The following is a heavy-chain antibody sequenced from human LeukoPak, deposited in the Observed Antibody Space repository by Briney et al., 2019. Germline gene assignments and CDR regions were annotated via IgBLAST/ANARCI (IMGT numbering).Heavy chain of an antibody. CDR2: IYHSGST. CDR3: ARFGSGWYEFDY. CDR1: GDSISSSNW. Sequence: PSGTLSLTCAVSGDSISSSNWWSWVRQPPWKGLEWIGEIYHSGSTNYNPSLRSRVTISVDKSKNQFSLKLSSVTAADTAVYYCARFGSGWYEFDYWGQGTLVSVSS. V-gene: IGHV4-4*02. J-gene: IGHJ4*02. D-gene: IGHD6-19*01.